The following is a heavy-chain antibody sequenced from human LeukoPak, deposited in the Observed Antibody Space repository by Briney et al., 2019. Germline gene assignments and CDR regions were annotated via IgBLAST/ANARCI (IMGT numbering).Heavy chain of an antibody. CDR3: AKDPEGSGVNWFDP. J-gene: IGHJ5*02. Sequence: PGGSLRLSCAASGFTFSSYGMSWVRQAPGKGLEWVSAISGSGGSTYYADSVKGRFTISRDNSKNTLYLQMNSLRAEDTAVYYCAKDPEGSGVNWFDPWGQGTLVTVSS. D-gene: IGHD3-10*01. V-gene: IGHV3-23*01. CDR1: GFTFSSYG. CDR2: ISGSGGST.